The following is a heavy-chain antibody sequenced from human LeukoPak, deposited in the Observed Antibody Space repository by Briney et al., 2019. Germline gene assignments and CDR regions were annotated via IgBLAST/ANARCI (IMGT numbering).Heavy chain of an antibody. CDR1: GFTFSNYV. D-gene: IGHD2-2*01. CDR2: MRYDGSSK. CDR3: AKFPSRTRVDY. V-gene: IGHV3-30*02. J-gene: IGHJ4*02. Sequence: PGGSLRLSCAASGFTFSNYVIHWVRQAPGKGLEWVSLMRYDGSSKYYADSVKGRFTISRDNSKNTLYLQMNSLRAEDTAVYYCAKFPSRTRVDYWGQGTLVTVSS.